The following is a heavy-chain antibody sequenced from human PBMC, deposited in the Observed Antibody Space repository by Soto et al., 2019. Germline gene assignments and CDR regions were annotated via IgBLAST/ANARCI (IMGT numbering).Heavy chain of an antibody. J-gene: IGHJ4*02. CDR2: ISYDGTNN. CDR1: GFTFSSYG. CDR3: AKTQNDILDY. V-gene: IGHV3-30*18. Sequence: GGSLRLSCAASGFTFSSYGMHWVRQAPGKGLEWVAVISYDGTNNYYTESVKGRFTISRDNSKNTLYLQMNTLRAEDTAVYYCAKTQNDILDYRGQGTLVTVSS. D-gene: IGHD3-9*01.